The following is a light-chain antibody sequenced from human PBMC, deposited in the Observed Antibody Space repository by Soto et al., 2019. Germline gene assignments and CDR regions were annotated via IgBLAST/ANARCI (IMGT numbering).Light chain of an antibody. CDR1: QSVSNNY. CDR2: GAS. Sequence: EIVLTQSPGTLSLSPGERATLSCRASQSVSNNYLAWYQQKPGQAPRLLIYGASSRATGIPARFSGSGFGTDFTLTISSLESEDSAVYYCQQRSYWPPYTFGQGTKVDIK. CDR3: QQRSYWPPYT. J-gene: IGKJ2*01. V-gene: IGKV3D-20*02.